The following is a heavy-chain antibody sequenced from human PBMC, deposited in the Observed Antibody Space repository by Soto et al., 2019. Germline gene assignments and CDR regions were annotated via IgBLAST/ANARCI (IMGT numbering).Heavy chain of an antibody. D-gene: IGHD4-4*01. V-gene: IGHV3-48*01. CDR1: GFSISTPS. CDR3: ARGGTVSTA. Sequence: VQLVESGGGLVQPGGSLRLSCAASGFSISTPSMNWVRQAPGKGLEWVSFISSGNNAIYYAVSVKGRFNTSRDIAKNSVYLQMNSLGAEDTAVYYCARGGTVSTAWGQGTRVTVSS. CDR2: ISSGNNAI. J-gene: IGHJ5*02.